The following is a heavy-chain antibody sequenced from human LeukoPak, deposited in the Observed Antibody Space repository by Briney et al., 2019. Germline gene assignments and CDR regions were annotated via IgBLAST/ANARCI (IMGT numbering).Heavy chain of an antibody. CDR3: ARDRMVRGAIIGGEFDY. CDR1: GYTFTSYG. V-gene: IGHV1-18*01. J-gene: IGHJ4*02. D-gene: IGHD3-10*01. CDR2: ISAYNGNT. Sequence: ASVKVSCKASGYTFTSYGISWVRQAPGQGLEWMGWISAYNGNTNYAQKLQGRVTITTDESTNTAYMELSSLRSEDTAVYYCARDRMVRGAIIGGEFDYWGQGTLVTVSS.